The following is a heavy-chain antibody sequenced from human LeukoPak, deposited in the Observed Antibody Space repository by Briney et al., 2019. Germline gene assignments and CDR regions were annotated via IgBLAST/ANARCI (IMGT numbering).Heavy chain of an antibody. CDR1: VFTFSSYG. V-gene: IGHV3-23*01. CDR2: NSGSGGST. D-gene: IGHD3-10*01. Sequence: GGSLRLSCAASVFTFSSYGMSWVRQAAGKGLEWVSSNSGSGGSTYYADSVKGRFTISRDNSKNTLHLQMNSLRAEDTAVYYCAKDLHLDYYGSGSFSDYWGQGTLVTVSS. J-gene: IGHJ4*02. CDR3: AKDLHLDYYGSGSFSDY.